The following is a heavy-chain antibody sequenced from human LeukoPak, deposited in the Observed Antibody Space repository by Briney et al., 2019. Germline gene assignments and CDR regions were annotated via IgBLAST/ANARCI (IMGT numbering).Heavy chain of an antibody. CDR3: ARGPHQSSMDV. CDR2: IYYSGST. V-gene: IGHV4-39*01. D-gene: IGHD2-2*01. CDR1: GGSISGSSYF. Sequence: SETLSLTCTVSGGSISGSSYFWGWIRQPPGKGLEWIGSIYYSGSTYYNPSLKSRVTISVDTSKNQFSLKLSSVTAADTAVYYCARGPHQSSMDVWGQGTTVTVSS. J-gene: IGHJ6*02.